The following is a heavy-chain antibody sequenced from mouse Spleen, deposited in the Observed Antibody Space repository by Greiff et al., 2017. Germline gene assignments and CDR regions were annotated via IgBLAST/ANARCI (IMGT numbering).Heavy chain of an antibody. D-gene: IGHD2-4*01. CDR3: ARESTMITTKDYWYFDV. J-gene: IGHJ1*01. CDR2: ISYDGSN. Sequence: VQLQQSGPGLVKPSQSLSLTCSVTGYSITSGYYWNWIRQFPGNKLEWMGYISYDGSNNYNPSLKNRISITRDTSKNQFFLKLNSVTTEDTATYYCARESTMITTKDYWYFDVWGAGTTVTVSS. V-gene: IGHV3-6*01. CDR1: GYSITSGYY.